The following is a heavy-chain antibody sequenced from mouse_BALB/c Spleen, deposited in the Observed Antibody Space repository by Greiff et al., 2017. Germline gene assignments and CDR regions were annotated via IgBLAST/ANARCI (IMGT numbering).Heavy chain of an antibody. CDR1: GYAFTNYL. D-gene: IGHD3-1*01. CDR2: INPGSGGT. V-gene: IGHV1-54*01. J-gene: IGHJ4*01. CDR3: ARSGSSGVFYAMDY. Sequence: VQLQQSGAELVRPGTSVKVSCKASGYAFTNYLIEWVKQRPGQGLEWIGVINPGSGGTNYNEKFKGKATLTADKSSSTAYMQLSSLTSDDSAVYFCARSGSSGVFYAMDYWGQGTSVTVSS.